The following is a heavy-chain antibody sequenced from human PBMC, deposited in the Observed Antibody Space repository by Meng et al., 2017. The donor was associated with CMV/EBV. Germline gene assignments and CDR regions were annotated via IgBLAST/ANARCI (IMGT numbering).Heavy chain of an antibody. Sequence: GESLKISCAASGFTFSSYGMHWVRQAPGKGLQWVAFIRHDGSNKYYADSVKGRFTISRDNSKNTLYLQMNSLRAEDTAVYYCAKGREYQLLYRWYYYGMDVWGQGTTVTVSS. CDR3: AKGREYQLLYRWYYYGMDV. J-gene: IGHJ6*02. D-gene: IGHD2-2*02. V-gene: IGHV3-30*02. CDR1: GFTFSSYG. CDR2: IRHDGSNK.